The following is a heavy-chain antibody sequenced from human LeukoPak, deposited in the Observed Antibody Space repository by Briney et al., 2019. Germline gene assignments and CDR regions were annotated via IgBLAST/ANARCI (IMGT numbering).Heavy chain of an antibody. D-gene: IGHD2-2*01. CDR2: ISSSSSYI. V-gene: IGHV3-21*01. J-gene: IGHJ4*02. Sequence: PGGSLRLSCGASGFTFSSYSMNWVRQAPGKGLEWVSSISSSSSYIYYADSVKGRLTISRDNAKNSLYLQMNSLRVEDTAVYYCARGYCSSTTCPTDYWGQGTLVTVSS. CDR3: ARGYCSSTTCPTDY. CDR1: GFTFSSYS.